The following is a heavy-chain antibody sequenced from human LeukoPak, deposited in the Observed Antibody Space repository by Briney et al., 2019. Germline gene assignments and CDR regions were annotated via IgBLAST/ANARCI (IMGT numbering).Heavy chain of an antibody. CDR1: GFTFSSYA. CDR3: AREVRYTSSWYVFYYFDY. V-gene: IGHV3-30*07. D-gene: IGHD6-13*01. Sequence: GGSLRLSCAASGFTFSSYAMHWVRQAPGKGLEWVAVISSDGSKKYYADFVKGRFAISRDNAKNSLYLQMNSLRVEDTAIYYCAREVRYTSSWYVFYYFDYWGQGTPVTVSS. CDR2: ISSDGSKK. J-gene: IGHJ4*02.